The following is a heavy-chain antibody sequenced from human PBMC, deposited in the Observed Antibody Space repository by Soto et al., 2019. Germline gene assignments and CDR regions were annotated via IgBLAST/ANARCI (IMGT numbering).Heavy chain of an antibody. J-gene: IGHJ5*02. CDR3: ASSIFGVVHNWFDP. D-gene: IGHD3-3*01. Sequence: QLQLQESGPGLVKPSETLSVTCTVSGGSMSSSSYYWGWIRQPPGKGLEWIGSIYYSGSTYYNPSLKSRVTISVDTSKNQFSLKLSSVTAADTAVYYCASSIFGVVHNWFDPWGQGTLVTVSP. CDR1: GGSMSSSSYY. CDR2: IYYSGST. V-gene: IGHV4-39*01.